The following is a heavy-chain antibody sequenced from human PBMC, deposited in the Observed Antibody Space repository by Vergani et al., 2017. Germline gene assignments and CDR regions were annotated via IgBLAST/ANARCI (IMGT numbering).Heavy chain of an antibody. CDR1: GGTFSSYA. CDR3: EGYYDSSGYPYGAFDI. CDR2: IIPIFGTA. Sequence: VQLVQSGAEVKKPGSSVKVSCKASGGTFSSYAISWVRQAPGQGLEWMGGIIPIFGTANYAQKFQGRVTITADKSTSTAYMELSSLRSEDTAVYYCEGYYDSSGYPYGAFDIWGQGTMVTVSS. J-gene: IGHJ3*02. D-gene: IGHD3-22*01. V-gene: IGHV1-69*06.